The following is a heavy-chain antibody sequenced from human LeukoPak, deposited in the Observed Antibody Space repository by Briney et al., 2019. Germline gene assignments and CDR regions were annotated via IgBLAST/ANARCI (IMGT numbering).Heavy chain of an antibody. D-gene: IGHD3-10*01. Sequence: SETLSLTCTVSGGSISSYYWSWIRQPPGKGLEWIGYIYYSGSTNYNPSLKSRVTISVDTSKNQFSLKLSSVTAADTAVYYCARHYGSGRDGFLSWFDPWGKGTLVTVSS. V-gene: IGHV4-59*01. J-gene: IGHJ5*02. CDR1: GGSISSYY. CDR2: IYYSGST. CDR3: ARHYGSGRDGFLSWFDP.